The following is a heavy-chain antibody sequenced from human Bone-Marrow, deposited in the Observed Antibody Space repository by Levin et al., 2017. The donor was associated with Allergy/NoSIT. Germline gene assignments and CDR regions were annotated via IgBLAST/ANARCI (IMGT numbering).Heavy chain of an antibody. CDR1: GGSFSGYY. Sequence: SETLSLTCAVYGGSFSGYYWSWIRQPPGKGLEWIGEINHSGSTNYNPSLKSRVTISVDTSKNQFSLKLSSVTAADTAVYYCASLAAAARWGQGTLVTVSS. J-gene: IGHJ4*02. D-gene: IGHD6-13*01. CDR2: INHSGST. V-gene: IGHV4-34*01. CDR3: ASLAAAAR.